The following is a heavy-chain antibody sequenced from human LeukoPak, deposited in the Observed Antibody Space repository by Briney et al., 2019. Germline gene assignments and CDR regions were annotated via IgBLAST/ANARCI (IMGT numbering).Heavy chain of an antibody. D-gene: IGHD1-26*01. J-gene: IGHJ4*02. Sequence: GGSLGLSCAASGFTFSSYAMSWVRQAPGKGLEWVSTISYSGTSTYYADSVKGQFTISRDNSRNTLYLQMNSLRAEDTAVYYCARVASGNYRWDFDYWGQGTLVTVSS. CDR2: ISYSGTST. V-gene: IGHV3-23*01. CDR3: ARVASGNYRWDFDY. CDR1: GFTFSSYA.